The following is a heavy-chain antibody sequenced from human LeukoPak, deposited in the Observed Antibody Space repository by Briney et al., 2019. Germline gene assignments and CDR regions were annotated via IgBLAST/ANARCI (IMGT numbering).Heavy chain of an antibody. J-gene: IGHJ3*02. CDR3: ARDQDSSSSDAFDI. V-gene: IGHV3-21*01. Sequence: PGGSLRLSCAPSGFTFTTYAMDWVRQAPGKGLEWVSSISSSSSYIYYADSVKGRFTISRDNAKNSLYLQMNSLRAEDTAVYYCARDQDSSSSDAFDIWGQGTMVTVSS. D-gene: IGHD6-6*01. CDR2: ISSSSSYI. CDR1: GFTFTTYA.